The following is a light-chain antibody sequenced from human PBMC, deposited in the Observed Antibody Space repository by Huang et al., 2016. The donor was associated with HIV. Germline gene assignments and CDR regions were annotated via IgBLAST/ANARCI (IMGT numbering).Light chain of an antibody. CDR3: QQFNNWPPRFT. V-gene: IGKV3-15*01. CDR2: GAS. Sequence: EIVMTQSPATLSVSPGERATLYCRASQNIGDNLTWYQHKPGQAPRLLIDGASTRATGIPPRFSGSGSGTECTLTISGLESEDFAVYYCQQFNNWPPRFTFGPGTTVDVK. CDR1: QNIGDN. J-gene: IGKJ3*01.